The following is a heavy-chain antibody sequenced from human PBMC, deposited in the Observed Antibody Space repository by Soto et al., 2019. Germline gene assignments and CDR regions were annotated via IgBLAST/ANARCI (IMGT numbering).Heavy chain of an antibody. Sequence: ASANVCCKASGYTFASYALHWVRQAPGQRLEWMGWINAGNGNTKYSQKFQGRVTITRDTSASTAYMELSSLRSEDTAVYYCARVIGGLYYFDYWAQGTLVTVSS. CDR2: INAGNGNT. V-gene: IGHV1-3*01. CDR1: GYTFASYA. J-gene: IGHJ4*02. CDR3: ARVIGGLYYFDY. D-gene: IGHD3-16*01.